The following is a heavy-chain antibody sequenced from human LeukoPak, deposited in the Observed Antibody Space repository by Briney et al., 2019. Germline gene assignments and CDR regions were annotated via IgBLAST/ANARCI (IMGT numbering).Heavy chain of an antibody. J-gene: IGHJ3*02. CDR1: GGSISSSNW. CDR3: ARVDTSYLIGAFDI. Sequence: SETLSLTCAVSGGSISSSNWWSWIRQPPGKGLEWIGEIYHSGSTNYNPSLKSRVTISVDTSKNQFSLKLSSVTAADTAVYYCARVDTSYLIGAFDIWGQGTMVTVSS. V-gene: IGHV4-4*02. CDR2: IYHSGST. D-gene: IGHD1-26*01.